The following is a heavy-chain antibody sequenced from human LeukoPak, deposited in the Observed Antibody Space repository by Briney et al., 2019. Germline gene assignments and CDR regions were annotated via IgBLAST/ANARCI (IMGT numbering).Heavy chain of an antibody. CDR2: IKSKTDGGTT. CDR1: GFTFSNAW. Sequence: GGFLRLSCAASGFTFSNAWMSWVRQAPGKGLEWVGRIKSKTDGGTTDYAAPVKGRFTISRDDSKNTLYLQMNSLKTEDTAVYYCTAAGERYFDWYFDYWGQGTLVTVSS. J-gene: IGHJ4*02. D-gene: IGHD3-9*01. CDR3: TAAGERYFDWYFDY. V-gene: IGHV3-15*01.